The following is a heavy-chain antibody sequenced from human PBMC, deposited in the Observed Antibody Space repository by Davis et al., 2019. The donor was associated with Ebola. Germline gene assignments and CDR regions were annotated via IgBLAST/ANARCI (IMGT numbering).Heavy chain of an antibody. D-gene: IGHD1-7*01. CDR2: ISYDGSNK. CDR3: AKYYNWNYRAPRGFDY. Sequence: GESLKISCAASGFTFSGSAMHWLRQAPGKGLEWVAVISYDGSNKYYADSVKGRFTISRDNSKNTLYLQMNSLRAEDTAVYYCAKYYNWNYRAPRGFDYWGQGTLVTVSS. J-gene: IGHJ4*02. CDR1: GFTFSGSA. V-gene: IGHV3-30-3*02.